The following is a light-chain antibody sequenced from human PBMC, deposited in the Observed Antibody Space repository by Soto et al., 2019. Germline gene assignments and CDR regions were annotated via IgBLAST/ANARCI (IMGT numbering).Light chain of an antibody. CDR1: SSDVGGYNY. V-gene: IGLV2-14*01. J-gene: IGLJ1*01. CDR3: SSYTSSSTLEV. Sequence: QSALTQPASVSGSPGQSITISCTGTSSDVGGYNYVSWYQQHPGKAPKLMIYDVSNRPSGVSNRFSGSKSGNTASLTISGLPAEDEADYYCSSYTSSSTLEVFGTGTKVTVL. CDR2: DVS.